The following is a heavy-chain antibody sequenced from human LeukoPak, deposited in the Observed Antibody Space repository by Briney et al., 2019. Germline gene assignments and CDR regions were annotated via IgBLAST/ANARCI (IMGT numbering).Heavy chain of an antibody. CDR2: INPNSGGT. CDR1: GYTFTGYY. V-gene: IGHV1-2*02. Sequence: ASVKVSCKASGYTFTGYYMHWVRQAPGQGLEWMGWINPNSGGTNYAQKFQGRVTMTRDTSTSTAYMELSRLRSDDTAVYYCARGWRLRYFDWLLSPDYYGMDVWGQGTTVTVSS. CDR3: ARGWRLRYFDWLLSPDYYGMDV. J-gene: IGHJ6*02. D-gene: IGHD3-9*01.